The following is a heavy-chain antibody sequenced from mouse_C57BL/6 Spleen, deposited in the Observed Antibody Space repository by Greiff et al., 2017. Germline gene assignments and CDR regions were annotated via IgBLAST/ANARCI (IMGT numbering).Heavy chain of an antibody. CDR1: GYTFTDYE. J-gene: IGHJ1*03. CDR2: IDPETGGT. Sequence: QVQLQQSGAELVRPGASVTLSCKASGYTFTDYEMHWVKQTPVHGLEWIGAIDPETGGTAYNQKFKGKAILTAETSSRTAYMGLRSLTSEDSAVYYCTREEGSHDWYFEVWGTGTTVTVSS. CDR3: TREEGSHDWYFEV. D-gene: IGHD1-1*01. V-gene: IGHV1-15*01.